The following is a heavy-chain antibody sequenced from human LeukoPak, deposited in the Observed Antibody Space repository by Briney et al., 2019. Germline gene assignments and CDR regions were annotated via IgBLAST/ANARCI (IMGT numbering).Heavy chain of an antibody. CDR2: IYYSGST. CDR3: ATEEKGYRFPTYYFDY. CDR1: GGSISSSSYY. V-gene: IGHV4-39*07. J-gene: IGHJ4*02. D-gene: IGHD5-18*01. Sequence: TSETLSLTCTVSGGSISSSSYYWGWIRQPPGKGLEWIGSIYYSGSTYYNPSLKSRVTISVDTSKNQFSLKLSSVTAADTAVYYCATEEKGYRFPTYYFDYWGQGTLVTVSS.